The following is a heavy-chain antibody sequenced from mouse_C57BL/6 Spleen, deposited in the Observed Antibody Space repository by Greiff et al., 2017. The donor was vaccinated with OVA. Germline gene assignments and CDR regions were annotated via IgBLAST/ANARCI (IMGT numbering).Heavy chain of an antibody. CDR1: GYSITSGYY. D-gene: IGHD2-4*01. CDR3: AGSTMTRDY. V-gene: IGHV3-6*01. CDR2: ISYDGSN. Sequence: EVKLLESGPGLVKPSQSLSLTCSVTGYSITSGYYWNWIRQFPGNKLEWMGYISYDGSNNYNPSLKNRISITRDTSKNQFFLKLNSVTTEDTATYYCAGSTMTRDYWGQGTTLTVSS. J-gene: IGHJ2*01.